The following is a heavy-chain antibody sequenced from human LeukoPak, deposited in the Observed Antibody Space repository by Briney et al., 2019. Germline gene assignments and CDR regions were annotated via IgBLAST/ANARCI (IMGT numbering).Heavy chain of an antibody. CDR2: VYYSGST. D-gene: IGHD3-10*01. Sequence: SSETLSLTCTISGGSFSSYYWSWIRLPPGKGPEWIGYVYYSGSTNYNPSLKSRVTISVDTSKNQFSLKLSSVTAADTAVYYCARGRLARAPYFDYWGQGTLVIVSS. CDR3: ARGRLARAPYFDY. CDR1: GGSFSSYY. J-gene: IGHJ4*02. V-gene: IGHV4-59*01.